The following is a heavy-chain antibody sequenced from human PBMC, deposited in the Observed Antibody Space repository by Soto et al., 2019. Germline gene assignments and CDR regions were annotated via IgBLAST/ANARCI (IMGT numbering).Heavy chain of an antibody. CDR1: GYTFTSYY. J-gene: IGHJ5*02. CDR3: ERASPILTGYWVYWFEP. V-gene: IGHV1-46*01. Sequence: QVQLVQSGAEVKKPGASVRVSCKASGYTFTSYYLYWVRQAPGQGLEWMGVINPSGGSTSYAQKFQGRVTMTRDTSTSTVYMELSRLRSEDTAVYYCERASPILTGYWVYWFEPWGQGTLVTVSS. CDR2: INPSGGST. D-gene: IGHD3-9*01.